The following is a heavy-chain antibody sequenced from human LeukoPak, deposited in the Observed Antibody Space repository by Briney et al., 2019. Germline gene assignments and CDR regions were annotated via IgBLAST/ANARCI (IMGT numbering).Heavy chain of an antibody. CDR1: GFTFSSYA. D-gene: IGHD3-22*01. V-gene: IGHV3-23*01. Sequence: GSLRLSCAASGFTFSSYAMSWVRQAPGKGMEWVSAISGSGGSTYYADSVKGGFTISRDTSKNTLYLQINSLRAEDTAVYYCAKGLLVVKYAFDIWGQGTMVTVSS. CDR3: AKGLLVVKYAFDI. J-gene: IGHJ3*02. CDR2: ISGSGGST.